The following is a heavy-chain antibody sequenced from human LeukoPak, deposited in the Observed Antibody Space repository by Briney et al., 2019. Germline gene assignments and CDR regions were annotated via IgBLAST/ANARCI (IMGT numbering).Heavy chain of an antibody. J-gene: IGHJ6*04. CDR2: INSDGSST. D-gene: IGHD3-10*01. V-gene: IGHV3-74*01. CDR3: ARGSYTMVRGSPYGMDV. Sequence: GGSLRLSCAASGFTFSSYWMHWVRQAPGKGLVWVSRINSDGSSTSYADSVKGRFTISRDNAKNTLYLQMNSLRAEDTAVYYCARGSYTMVRGSPYGMDVWGKGTTVTVSS. CDR1: GFTFSSYW.